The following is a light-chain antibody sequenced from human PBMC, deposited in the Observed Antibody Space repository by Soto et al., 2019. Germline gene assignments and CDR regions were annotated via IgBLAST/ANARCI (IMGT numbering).Light chain of an antibody. CDR1: QSVSSN. CDR2: GAS. V-gene: IGKV3-15*01. J-gene: IGKJ1*01. CDR3: QQYNNWART. Sequence: EIVMTQSPATLSVSPGERATLSCRASQSVSSNLAWYQQKPGQAPGLLIYGASTRATGIPARFSGSGSGTEFTLTISSLQSEDFAVYYCQQYNNWARTCGQGTKVEIK.